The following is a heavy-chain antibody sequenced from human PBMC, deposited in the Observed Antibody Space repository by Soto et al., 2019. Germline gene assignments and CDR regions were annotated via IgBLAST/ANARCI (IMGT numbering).Heavy chain of an antibody. CDR1: GFTFSSYA. J-gene: IGHJ4*02. D-gene: IGHD6-19*01. CDR2: ISGSGGST. CDR3: AKERQWLAPQMSYYFDY. Sequence: GGSLRLSCAASGFTFSSYAMSWVRQAPGKGLEWVSAISGSGGSTYYADSVKGRFTISRDNSKNTLYLQMNSLRAEDTAVYYCAKERQWLAPQMSYYFDYWGQGTLVTVSS. V-gene: IGHV3-23*01.